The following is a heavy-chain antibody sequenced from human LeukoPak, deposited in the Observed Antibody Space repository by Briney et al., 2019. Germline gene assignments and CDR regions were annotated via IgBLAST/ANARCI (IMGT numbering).Heavy chain of an antibody. D-gene: IGHD3-3*01. J-gene: IGHJ4*02. Sequence: GGSLRLSCAVSGFTVRSYYMAWVRQAPGKGLEWVSSISSSSSYIYYADSVKGRFTISRDNAKNSLYLQMNSLRAEDTAVYYCAREGDFDDFWSGYYDYWGQGTLVTVSS. V-gene: IGHV3-21*01. CDR2: ISSSSSYI. CDR3: AREGDFDDFWSGYYDY. CDR1: GFTVRSYY.